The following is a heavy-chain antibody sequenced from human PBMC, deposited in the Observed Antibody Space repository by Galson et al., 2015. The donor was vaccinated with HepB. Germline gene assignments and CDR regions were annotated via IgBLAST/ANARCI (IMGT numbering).Heavy chain of an antibody. D-gene: IGHD6-13*01. V-gene: IGHV1-18*04. CDR3: ARALFRTPTAAGMVSGAY. CDR2: ISAYNGHT. CDR1: GYTFTSYG. Sequence: SVKVSCKASGYTFTSYGFSRVRQAPGQGLEWMGWISAYNGHTNYTQKLQGRVTMTTDTSTSTAYMELRSLRSDDTAVYYCARALFRTPTAAGMVSGAYWGQGTLVTVSS. J-gene: IGHJ4*02.